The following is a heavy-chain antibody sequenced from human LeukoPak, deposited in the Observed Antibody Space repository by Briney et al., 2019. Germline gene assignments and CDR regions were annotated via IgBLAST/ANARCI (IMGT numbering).Heavy chain of an antibody. J-gene: IGHJ4*02. D-gene: IGHD3-22*01. CDR1: GGSISSSSYY. Sequence: SETLSLTCTVSGGSISSSSYYWGWIRQPPGKGLEWIGSIYYSWSTYYNPSLKSRVTISVDTSKNQFSLNLSSVTAADMAVYYCARLYYDSSGYYQICYFDYWGQGTLVTVSS. V-gene: IGHV4-39*01. CDR3: ARLYYDSSGYYQICYFDY. CDR2: IYYSWST.